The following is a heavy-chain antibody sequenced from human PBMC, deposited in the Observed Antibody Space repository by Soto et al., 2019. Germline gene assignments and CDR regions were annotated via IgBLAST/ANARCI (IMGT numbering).Heavy chain of an antibody. CDR2: IYYSGST. D-gene: IGHD5-12*01. V-gene: IGHV4-59*01. Sequence: SETLSLTCTVSGGSISSYYWSWIRQPPGKGLEWIGYIYYSGSTNYNPSLKSRVTISVDTSKNQFSLKLSSVTAADTAVYYCARASVEMATIDYWGQGTLVTVSS. CDR1: GGSISSYY. J-gene: IGHJ4*02. CDR3: ARASVEMATIDY.